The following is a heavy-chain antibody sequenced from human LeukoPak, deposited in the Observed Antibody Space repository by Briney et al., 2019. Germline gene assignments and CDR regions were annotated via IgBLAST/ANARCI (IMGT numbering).Heavy chain of an antibody. V-gene: IGHV4-34*01. CDR1: GGSFSGYY. CDR2: INHSGST. J-gene: IGHJ3*02. CDR3: ARARPIRYFDWLSAFDI. Sequence: PSETLSLTCAVYGGSFSGYYWSWIRQPPGKGLEWIGEINHSGSTNYNPSLKGRVTISVDTSKNQFSLKLSSVTAADTAVYYCARARPIRYFDWLSAFDIWGQGTMVTVSS. D-gene: IGHD3-9*01.